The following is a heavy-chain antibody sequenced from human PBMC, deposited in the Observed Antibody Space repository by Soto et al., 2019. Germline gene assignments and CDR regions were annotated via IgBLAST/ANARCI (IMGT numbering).Heavy chain of an antibody. CDR3: ARGHRSSGKSVDS. CDR2: IKSKSAGGTT. J-gene: IGHJ4*02. D-gene: IGHD3-22*01. Sequence: EVQLVESGGGLVKPGGSVRLSCAASGFTFSNAWMSWVRQAPGQGLEWVGRIKSKSAGGTTEYDAPVKDRFTISRDDSKNTRYLQMSSLKIEDTAVYYGARGHRSSGKSVDSWGQGTLVTVSS. V-gene: IGHV3-15*01. CDR1: GFTFSNAW.